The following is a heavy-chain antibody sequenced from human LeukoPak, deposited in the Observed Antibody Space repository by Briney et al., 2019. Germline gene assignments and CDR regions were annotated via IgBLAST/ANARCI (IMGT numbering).Heavy chain of an antibody. CDR2: INSVGSST. CDR3: ARERTSGWDAFDF. D-gene: IGHD6-19*01. Sequence: GASLRLSCAASGFTFSSFWMHWVHQAPGKRLLLVSRINSVGSSTSYADSVKGRFTTSRDNAMNTLYLQMNSLRAEDTAVYYCARERTSGWDAFDFWGQGTLVTVSS. V-gene: IGHV3-74*01. CDR1: GFTFSSFW. J-gene: IGHJ4*02.